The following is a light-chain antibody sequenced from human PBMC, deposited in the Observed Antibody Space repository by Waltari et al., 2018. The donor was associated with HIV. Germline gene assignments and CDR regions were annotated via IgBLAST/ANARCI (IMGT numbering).Light chain of an antibody. J-gene: IGLJ1*01. V-gene: IGLV2-14*01. CDR2: DVT. CDR1: SSYIGGYNP. CDR3: SSYTSSSTYV. Sequence: QSALTQPASVSGSPGQSITISCTGTSSYIGGYNPVSWYQQHPGKVPKLILYDVTIRPSGVSYRFSGSKSGNTASLTISGLQAEDEADYYCSSYTSSSTYVFGTGTKVTVL.